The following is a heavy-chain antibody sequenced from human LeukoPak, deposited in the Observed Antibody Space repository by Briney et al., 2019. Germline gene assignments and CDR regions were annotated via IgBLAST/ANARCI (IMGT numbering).Heavy chain of an antibody. J-gene: IGHJ6*03. CDR1: GGSISSGSYY. CDR3: ARALSREDYMDV. V-gene: IGHV4-61*02. Sequence: SETLSLTCTVSGGSISSGSYYWSWIRQPAGKGLEWIGRIYTSGSTNYNPSLKSRVTISVDTSKNQFSLKLSSVTAADTAVYYCARALSREDYMDVWGKGTTVTVSS. CDR2: IYTSGST.